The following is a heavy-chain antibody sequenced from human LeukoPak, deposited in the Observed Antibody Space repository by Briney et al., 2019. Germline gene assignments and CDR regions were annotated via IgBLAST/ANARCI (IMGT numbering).Heavy chain of an antibody. J-gene: IGHJ4*02. D-gene: IGHD2-2*01. CDR2: IYSGGST. Sequence: PGGSLRLSCAASGFTVSSNYMSWVRLAPGKGLEWVSVIYSGGSTYYGDSVRGRFTISRDNSKNTLYLQMNSLKADDTAVYYCARGVPCTSTSCYYFDYWGQGTLVTVSS. CDR1: GFTVSSNY. V-gene: IGHV3-66*02. CDR3: ARGVPCTSTSCYYFDY.